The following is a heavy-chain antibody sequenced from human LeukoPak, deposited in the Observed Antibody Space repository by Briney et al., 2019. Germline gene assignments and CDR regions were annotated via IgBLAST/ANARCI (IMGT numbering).Heavy chain of an antibody. CDR2: ISNSGSDI. Sequence: GGSLRLSCAGSGFTFSLYSMHWVRQAPGKGLEWVSSISNSGSDIYYRDSVKGRFTISRDNAKNSLDLHLNSLRAEDTAVYYCAREDGYSDSSEFDYWGQGTLVPVSS. CDR1: GFTFSLYS. V-gene: IGHV3-21*01. J-gene: IGHJ4*02. D-gene: IGHD5-24*01. CDR3: AREDGYSDSSEFDY.